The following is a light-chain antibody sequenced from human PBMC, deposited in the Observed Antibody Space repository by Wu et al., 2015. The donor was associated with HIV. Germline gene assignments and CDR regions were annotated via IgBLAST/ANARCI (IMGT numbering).Light chain of an antibody. CDR3: QQVSEYPYT. J-gene: IGKJ2*01. CDR1: QDIRSS. V-gene: IGKV1-9*01. Sequence: DIHLTQSPSFLSASIGDRVTIFCRANQDIRSSLAWYQQRSGQVPRLLIYSASTLQHGVPARFSGGGSGTEFTLTINSLQPEDFASYYCQQVSEYPYTFGQGT. CDR2: SAS.